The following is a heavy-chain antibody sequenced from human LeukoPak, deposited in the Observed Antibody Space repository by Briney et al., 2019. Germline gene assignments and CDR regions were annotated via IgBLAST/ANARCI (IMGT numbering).Heavy chain of an antibody. CDR2: ISSSGTTI. D-gene: IGHD6-13*01. V-gene: IGHV3-48*04. J-gene: IGHJ4*02. CDR1: GFSFRSYW. Sequence: GGSLRLSCAASGFSFRSYWMSWVRQAPGKGLEWVSYISSSGTTIYNADPVKGRFTISRDNAKNSLFLQMNSPRAEDTAVYYCAKDRSRLGYSSSWCFDYWGQGTLVTVSS. CDR3: AKDRSRLGYSSSWCFDY.